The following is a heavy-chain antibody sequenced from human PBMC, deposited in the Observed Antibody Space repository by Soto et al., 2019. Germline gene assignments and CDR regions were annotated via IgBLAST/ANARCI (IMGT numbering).Heavy chain of an antibody. D-gene: IGHD3-22*01. CDR3: ARRPPSRGKVVVVAPFDY. Sequence: SVKVSCKTSGGTFSSYTFSWVRQAPGQGLEWMGGIVPILGATNYAQKFQGRVTIMADDSTSTSYMELSSLRSEDTAVYYCARRPPSRGKVVVVAPFDYWGQGTLVTVSS. J-gene: IGHJ4*02. CDR2: IVPILGAT. V-gene: IGHV1-69*13. CDR1: GGTFSSYT.